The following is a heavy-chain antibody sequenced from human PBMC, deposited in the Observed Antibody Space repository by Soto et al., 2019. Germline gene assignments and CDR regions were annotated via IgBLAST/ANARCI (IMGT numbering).Heavy chain of an antibody. Sequence: XISFDGSGYCFTSYWIGWLRQIPGKGFEWMGIIYPGDSDTRYSPSFQGQVTISADKSISTAYLQWSSRKASDTAMYYCARGQTYYYGMDVWGQGTTVTVSS. CDR3: ARGQTYYYGMDV. CDR1: GYCFTSYW. V-gene: IGHV5-51*01. J-gene: IGHJ6*02. CDR2: IYPGDSDT.